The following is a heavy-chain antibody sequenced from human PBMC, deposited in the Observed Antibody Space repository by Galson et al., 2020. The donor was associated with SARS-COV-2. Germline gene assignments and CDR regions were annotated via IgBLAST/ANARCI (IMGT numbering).Heavy chain of an antibody. J-gene: IGHJ4*02. V-gene: IGHV1-69*06. CDR3: ARVPGFDSSGTEVATFIDY. CDR2: IIPIFGTA. D-gene: IGHD3-22*01. Sequence: SVKVSCKASGGTFSSYAISWVRQAPGQGLEWMGGIIPIFGTANYAQKFQGRVTITADKSTSTAYMELSSLRSEDTAVYYCARVPGFDSSGTEVATFIDYWGQGTLVTVSS. CDR1: GGTFSSYA.